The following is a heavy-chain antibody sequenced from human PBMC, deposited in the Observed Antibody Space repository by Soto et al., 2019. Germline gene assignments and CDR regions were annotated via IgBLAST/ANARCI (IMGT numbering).Heavy chain of an antibody. CDR3: AKDRPIYSSGWRGLDY. J-gene: IGHJ4*02. Sequence: EVQLLESGGGLVPPGGSLRLSCSASGFTFTSYAVSWVRQPPGQGLEWVSAISGSGGSTYYADSVKGRFTISRDNSKDPLYLHMNRLRAEDTAVYYCAKDRPIYSSGWRGLDYWGQGTLVTVSS. V-gene: IGHV3-23*01. CDR1: GFTFTSYA. D-gene: IGHD6-19*01. CDR2: ISGSGGST.